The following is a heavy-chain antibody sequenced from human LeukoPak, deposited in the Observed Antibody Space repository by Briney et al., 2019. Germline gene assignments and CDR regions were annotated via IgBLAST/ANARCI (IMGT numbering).Heavy chain of an antibody. CDR3: AKEPHMLTGYYTDYFEY. Sequence: GGSLRLSCAASGFTFSSYSMNWVRQAPGKRLEWVSSISSSSSYIYYADSVKGRFTISRDNAKNSLYVHMNSLRAEDTAVYFCAKEPHMLTGYYTDYFEYWGQGTLVTVSS. D-gene: IGHD3-9*01. CDR1: GFTFSSYS. CDR2: ISSSSSYI. V-gene: IGHV3-21*04. J-gene: IGHJ4*02.